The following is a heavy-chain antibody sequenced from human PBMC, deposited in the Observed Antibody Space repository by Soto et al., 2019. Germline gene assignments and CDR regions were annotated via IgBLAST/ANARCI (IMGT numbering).Heavy chain of an antibody. CDR1: GASISSYY. D-gene: IGHD2-15*01. Sequence: PSETLSLTCTVSGASISSYYWSWIRQPPGKGLECIGYIYYSGSTNYNPSLKSRVTISVDTSKNQFSLKLSSVTAADTAVYYCARHKGYCSGGSCYGLSWYFDYWGQGTLVTVSS. CDR2: IYYSGST. V-gene: IGHV4-59*08. CDR3: ARHKGYCSGGSCYGLSWYFDY. J-gene: IGHJ4*02.